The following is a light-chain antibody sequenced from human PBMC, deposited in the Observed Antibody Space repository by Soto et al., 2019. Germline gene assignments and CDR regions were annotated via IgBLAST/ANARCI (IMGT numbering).Light chain of an antibody. CDR3: AAWDDILNGYV. CDR1: SSNIESNT. J-gene: IGLJ1*01. CDR2: SNY. Sequence: QSVLTQPPSASGTPGQRVTISCSGSSSNIESNTVTWYQQLPGTAPKLVIYSNYDRPSGVPDRFSGSTSGTSASLVIRGLQSEDEVDYYCAAWDDILNGYVFGGGTKLTVL. V-gene: IGLV1-44*01.